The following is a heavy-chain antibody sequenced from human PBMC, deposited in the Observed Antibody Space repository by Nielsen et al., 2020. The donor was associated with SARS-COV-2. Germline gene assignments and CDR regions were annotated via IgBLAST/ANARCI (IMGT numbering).Heavy chain of an antibody. CDR3: ARGEGALWYFDL. J-gene: IGHJ2*01. Sequence: SETLSLTCTVSGGSISSYYWSWIRQPPGKGLEWIGYIYYSGSTHYNPSLKSRVTISVDTSKNQFSLKLSSVTAADTAVYYCARGEGALWYFDLWGRGTLVTVSS. CDR2: IYYSGST. D-gene: IGHD1-26*01. V-gene: IGHV4-59*01. CDR1: GGSISSYY.